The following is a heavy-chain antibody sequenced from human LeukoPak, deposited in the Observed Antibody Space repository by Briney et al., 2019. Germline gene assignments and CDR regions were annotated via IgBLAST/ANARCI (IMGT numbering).Heavy chain of an antibody. CDR2: IYSGGST. CDR3: AKDKKGVLLWFGEFEY. Sequence: PGGSLRLSCAASGFTVSSNYMSWVRQAPGKGLEWVSVIYSGGSTYYADSVKGRFTISRDNSKNTLYLQMNSLRAEDTAVYYCAKDKKGVLLWFGEFEYWGQGTLVTVSS. V-gene: IGHV3-53*01. J-gene: IGHJ4*02. D-gene: IGHD3-10*01. CDR1: GFTVSSNY.